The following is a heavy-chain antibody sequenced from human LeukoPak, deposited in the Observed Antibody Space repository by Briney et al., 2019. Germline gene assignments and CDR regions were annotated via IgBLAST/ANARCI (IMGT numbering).Heavy chain of an antibody. V-gene: IGHV3-23*01. Sequence: GGSLRLSCAASGFTFSSHGMNWVRQAPGKGLEWVSGISPSGGITYYTDSVKGRFTISRDNSKNTVYLQMNSLRAEDTAVYYCARGGHAFDIWGQGTMVTVSS. CDR2: ISPSGGIT. CDR1: GFTFSSHG. CDR3: ARGGHAFDI. J-gene: IGHJ3*02.